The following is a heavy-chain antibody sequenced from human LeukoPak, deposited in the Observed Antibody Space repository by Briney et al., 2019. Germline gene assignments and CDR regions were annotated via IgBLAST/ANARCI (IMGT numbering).Heavy chain of an antibody. CDR2: INTDGSST. D-gene: IGHD6-19*01. V-gene: IGHV3-74*01. CDR3: AKDGHSSGSSFDY. Sequence: GGSLRLSCAASGFTFSSYWMHWVRQAPGKGLVWVSRINTDGSSTNYADSVKGRFTISRDNTKNTLYLQMNSLRAEDTAVYYCAKDGHSSGSSFDYWGQGTLVTVSS. J-gene: IGHJ4*02. CDR1: GFTFSSYW.